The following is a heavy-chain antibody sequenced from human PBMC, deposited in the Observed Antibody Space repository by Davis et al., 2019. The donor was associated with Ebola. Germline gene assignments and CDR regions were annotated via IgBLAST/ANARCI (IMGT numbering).Heavy chain of an antibody. D-gene: IGHD1-14*01. CDR3: ASGRKLYQYYFDY. J-gene: IGHJ4*02. CDR2: ISGSGAST. V-gene: IGHV3-23*01. Sequence: PGGSLRLSCAASGFTFSSYAMSWVRQAPGKGLEWVSAISGSGASTYYADSVKGRFTISRDKFKNSLYLQMNSLRAEDTAVYYCASGRKLYQYYFDYWGQGTLVTVSS. CDR1: GFTFSSYA.